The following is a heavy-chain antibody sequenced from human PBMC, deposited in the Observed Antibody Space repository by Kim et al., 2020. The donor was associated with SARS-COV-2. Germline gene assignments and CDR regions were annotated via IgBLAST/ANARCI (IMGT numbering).Heavy chain of an antibody. CDR2: IYYSGST. J-gene: IGHJ4*02. Sequence: SETLSLTCTVSGGSISSSSYYWGWIRQPPGKGLEWIGSIYYSGSTYYNPSLKSRVTISVDTSKNQFSLKLSSVTAADTAVYYCASTLWVTTPSIFDYWGQGTLVTVSS. CDR3: ASTLWVTTPSIFDY. D-gene: IGHD2-21*01. CDR1: GGSISSSSYY. V-gene: IGHV4-39*01.